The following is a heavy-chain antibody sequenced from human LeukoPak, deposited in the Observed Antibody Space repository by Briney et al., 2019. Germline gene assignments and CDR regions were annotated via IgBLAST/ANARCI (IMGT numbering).Heavy chain of an antibody. CDR1: GFIFSSYA. CDR2: ISYDGSNK. Sequence: GGSLRLSCAASGFIFSSYAMHWVRQAPGKGLEWVAVISYDGSNKYYADSVKGRFTISRDNSKNTLYLQMNSLRAEDTAVYYCARDQDDSGSYYQGFDYWGQGTLVTVSS. V-gene: IGHV3-30*04. J-gene: IGHJ4*02. D-gene: IGHD1-26*01. CDR3: ARDQDDSGSYYQGFDY.